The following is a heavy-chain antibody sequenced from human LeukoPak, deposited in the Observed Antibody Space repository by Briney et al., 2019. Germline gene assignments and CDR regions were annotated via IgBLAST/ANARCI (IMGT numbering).Heavy chain of an antibody. Sequence: PGGSLRLSCAASGFTVSSNYMSWVRQAPGKGLEWVSVIYSGGSTYYADSVKGRLTISRDNSKNTLYLQMNSLRAEDTAVYYCAKDFAVRETVPVVWGQGTLVTVSS. CDR3: AKDFAVRETVPVV. V-gene: IGHV3-53*05. CDR2: IYSGGST. J-gene: IGHJ4*02. CDR1: GFTVSSNY. D-gene: IGHD2-8*02.